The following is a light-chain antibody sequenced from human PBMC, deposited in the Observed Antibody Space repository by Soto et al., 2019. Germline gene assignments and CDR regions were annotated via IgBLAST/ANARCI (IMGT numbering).Light chain of an antibody. CDR3: SSYTSSSTWV. CDR2: EVS. V-gene: IGLV2-14*01. Sequence: QSVLTQPASVSGSPGQSITFSCTGTSSDVGDYNYVSWYQQHPGKAPKLMIYEVSNRPSGVSNRFSGSKSGNTASLTISGLQAEDEADYYCSSYTSSSTWVFGGGTKLTVL. CDR1: SSDVGDYNY. J-gene: IGLJ2*01.